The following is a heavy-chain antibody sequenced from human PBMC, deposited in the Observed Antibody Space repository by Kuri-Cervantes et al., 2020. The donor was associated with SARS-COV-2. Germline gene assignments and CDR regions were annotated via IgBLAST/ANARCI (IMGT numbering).Heavy chain of an antibody. V-gene: IGHV4-34*01. J-gene: IGHJ5*02. D-gene: IGHD3-16*02. Sequence: SETLSLTCAVYGGSFSGYYWCWIRQPPGKGLEWIGEINHSGSTNYNPSLKSRVTISVDTSKNQFSLKLSSVTAADTAVYYCARGLYDYVWGSYRYGWFDPWGQGTLVTVSS. CDR3: ARGLYDYVWGSYRYGWFDP. CDR2: INHSGST. CDR1: GGSFSGYY.